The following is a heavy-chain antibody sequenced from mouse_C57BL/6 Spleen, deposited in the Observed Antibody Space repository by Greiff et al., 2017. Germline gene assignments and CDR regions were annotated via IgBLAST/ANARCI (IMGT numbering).Heavy chain of an antibody. J-gene: IGHJ2*01. CDR3: ASRDYFDY. Sequence: LQESGPELVKPGASVKISCKASGYAFSSSWLHWVKQRPGKGLEWIGRLYPGDGDTNYNGKFKGKATLTADKSSSTAYMQLSSLTSEDSAVYFCASRDYFDYWGQGTTRTVSS. CDR1: GYAFSSSW. CDR2: LYPGDGDT. V-gene: IGHV1-82*01. D-gene: IGHD3-3*01.